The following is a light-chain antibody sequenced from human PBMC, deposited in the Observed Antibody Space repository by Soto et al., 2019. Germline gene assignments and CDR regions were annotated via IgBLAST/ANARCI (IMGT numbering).Light chain of an antibody. CDR2: WAS. CDR3: QQYYSTPLT. V-gene: IGKV4-1*01. Sequence: DNVMTHSPDSLAVSLGERATINCKSSQTVLYSSNNKNYLAWYQQKAGQPPKLLIYWASTRESGVPDRFSGSGSGTDFTLTISSLQAEDVAVYYCQQYYSTPLTFGGGTKVDI. J-gene: IGKJ4*01. CDR1: QTVLYSSNNKNY.